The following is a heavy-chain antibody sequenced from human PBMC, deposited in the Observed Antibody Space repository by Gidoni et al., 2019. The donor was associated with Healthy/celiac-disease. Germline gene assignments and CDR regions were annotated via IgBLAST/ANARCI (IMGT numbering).Heavy chain of an antibody. CDR1: GGSFSCYY. D-gene: IGHD6-6*01. Sequence: QVQLQHWGAGLLKPSETLSLTCAVYGGSFSCYYWSWIRQPPGKGLECIGEINHSGSTNYNPSIKSRVTISVDTSKNQFSLKLSSGTAADTAVYYCAREGDAARAFDYWGQGTLVTVSA. CDR2: INHSGST. CDR3: AREGDAARAFDY. J-gene: IGHJ4*02. V-gene: IGHV4-34*01.